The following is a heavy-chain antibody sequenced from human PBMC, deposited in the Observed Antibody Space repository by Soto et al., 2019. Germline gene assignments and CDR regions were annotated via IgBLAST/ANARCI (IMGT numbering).Heavy chain of an antibody. D-gene: IGHD3-16*02. J-gene: IGHJ6*02. Sequence: SETLSLTCAVSGGSISSGGYPWGWIRQPPGKGLEWIGYIYHSGSTYYNPSLKSRVTISVDRSKNQFSLKLSSVTAADTAVYYCAREALGGMDVWGQGTTVTVSS. CDR1: GGSISSGGYP. CDR2: IYHSGST. V-gene: IGHV4-30-2*01. CDR3: AREALGGMDV.